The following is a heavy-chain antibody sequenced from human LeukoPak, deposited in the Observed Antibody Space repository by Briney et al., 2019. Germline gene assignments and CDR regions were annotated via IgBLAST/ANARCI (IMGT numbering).Heavy chain of an antibody. CDR1: GFNFGDYT. V-gene: IGHV3-43*01. Sequence: GGSLRLSCVASGFNFGDYTVHWVRQTSRKGLEWVSFTTWDGSITQYADSVKGRFTISRDNSQNSLYLEMNSLTTEDTALYYCAKQWLTKGGGFDYWGQGTPVTVSS. CDR2: TTWDGSIT. J-gene: IGHJ4*02. D-gene: IGHD6-19*01. CDR3: AKQWLTKGGGFDY.